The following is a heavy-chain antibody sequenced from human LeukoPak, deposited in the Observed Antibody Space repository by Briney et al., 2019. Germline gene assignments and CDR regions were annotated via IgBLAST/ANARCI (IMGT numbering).Heavy chain of an antibody. CDR2: IIPIFGTA. J-gene: IGHJ4*02. CDR3: AREAQRGYCSGGSCYSIRAATYYFDY. D-gene: IGHD2-15*01. CDR1: GGTFSSYA. V-gene: IGHV1-69*06. Sequence: SVKVSCKASGGTFSSYAISWVRQAPGQGLEWMGGIIPIFGTANYAQKFQGRVTITADKSTSTAYMELSSLRSEDTAVYYCAREAQRGYCSGGSCYSIRAATYYFDYWGQGTLVTVSS.